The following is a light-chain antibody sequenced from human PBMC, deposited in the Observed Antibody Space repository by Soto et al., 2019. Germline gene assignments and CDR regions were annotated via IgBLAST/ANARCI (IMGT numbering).Light chain of an antibody. V-gene: IGLV1-47*01. CDR1: SSNIGRNP. CDR3: ASWDDSLSGWL. Sequence: QSVLTQPPSASGTPGQRVTISFSGSSSNIGRNPVYWYRQLPGTAPKLLIYRSNQRPSGVPDRFSGSKPGTSASLAITGLRSEDEANYYCASWDDSLSGWLFGGGTKLTVL. CDR2: RSN. J-gene: IGLJ3*02.